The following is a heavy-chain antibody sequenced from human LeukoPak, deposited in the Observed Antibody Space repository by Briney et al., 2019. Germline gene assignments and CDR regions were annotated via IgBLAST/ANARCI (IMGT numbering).Heavy chain of an antibody. J-gene: IGHJ6*02. D-gene: IGHD6-19*01. CDR1: GFTFSSYG. CDR3: AKDPEYSSGWPAREDV. V-gene: IGHV3-30*18. Sequence: PGGSLRLSCAASGFTFSSYGMHWVRQAPGKGLEWVAVISYDGSNKYYADSVKGRFTISRDNSKNTLYLQMNSLRAEDTAVYYCAKDPEYSSGWPAREDVWGQGTTVTVSS. CDR2: ISYDGSNK.